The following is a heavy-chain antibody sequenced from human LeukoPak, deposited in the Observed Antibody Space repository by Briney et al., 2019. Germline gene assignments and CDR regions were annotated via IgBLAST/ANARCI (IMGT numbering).Heavy chain of an antibody. D-gene: IGHD3-10*01. J-gene: IGHJ4*02. CDR2: IIPIFGTA. CDR3: ARDPISSHYSARRGVFDY. Sequence: GASVKVSCKASGGTFSSYAISWVRQAPGQGLEWMGGIIPIFGTANYAQKFQGRVTITADESTSTAYMELSSLRSEDTAVYYCARDPISSHYSARRGVFDYWGQGTLVTVSS. CDR1: GGTFSSYA. V-gene: IGHV1-69*13.